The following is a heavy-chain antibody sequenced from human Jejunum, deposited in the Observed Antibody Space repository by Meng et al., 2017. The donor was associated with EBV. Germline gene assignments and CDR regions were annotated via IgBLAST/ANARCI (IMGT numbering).Heavy chain of an antibody. Sequence: QITVEEYGSTLVKPTETLTLTCTGSGFSLSTSGVGVGWIRQPPGKALEWLAHIYWDENKRYSTSLRSRLSIMKDTSESQVVLTMTNMDPVDTATYYCARRYGDYVRYFDSWGQGILVTVSS. V-gene: IGHV2-5*02. CDR3: ARRYGDYVRYFDS. CDR2: IYWDENK. CDR1: GFSLSTSGVG. D-gene: IGHD4-17*01. J-gene: IGHJ4*02.